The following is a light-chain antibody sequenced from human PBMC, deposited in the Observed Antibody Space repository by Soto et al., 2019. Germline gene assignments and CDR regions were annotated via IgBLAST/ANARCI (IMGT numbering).Light chain of an antibody. CDR3: QQRSDWPPVIT. Sequence: EIVLRQSPATLSLSPGERVTLSCRASQSFSSYLAWYQQKPGQAPRLLIYDASKRATGLPARFSGRGSGTEFTLTISSLEPEDFAVYYCQQRSDWPPVITFGQGTRLEIK. CDR2: DAS. CDR1: QSFSSY. J-gene: IGKJ5*01. V-gene: IGKV3-11*01.